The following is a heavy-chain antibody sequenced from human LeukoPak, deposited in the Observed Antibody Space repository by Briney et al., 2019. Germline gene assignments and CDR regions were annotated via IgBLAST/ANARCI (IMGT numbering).Heavy chain of an antibody. CDR2: IKEDGSRQ. CDR3: ARDGGGYDS. V-gene: IGHV3-7*01. Sequence: GGSLRLSCAASGFTSSTYWMSWVRQTPGKGVEWVANIKEDGSRQYYVDSVKGRFTISRDYAKNSLYLQMNSLRVEDTAVYYCARDGGGYDSWGQGTLVTVSS. CDR1: GFTSSTYW. J-gene: IGHJ5*01. D-gene: IGHD5-24*01.